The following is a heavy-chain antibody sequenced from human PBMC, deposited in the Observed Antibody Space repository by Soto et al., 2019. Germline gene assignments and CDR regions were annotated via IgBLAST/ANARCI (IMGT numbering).Heavy chain of an antibody. CDR3: ARDPGGGWFDP. Sequence: GGSLRLSCAASGFTFSSYSMNWVRQAPGKGLEWVSSISSSSSYIYYADSVKGRFTISRDNAKNSLYLQMNSLRAEDTAVYYCARDPGGGWFDPWGQGTLVTVSS. V-gene: IGHV3-21*01. D-gene: IGHD2-15*01. CDR2: ISSSSSYI. CDR1: GFTFSSYS. J-gene: IGHJ5*02.